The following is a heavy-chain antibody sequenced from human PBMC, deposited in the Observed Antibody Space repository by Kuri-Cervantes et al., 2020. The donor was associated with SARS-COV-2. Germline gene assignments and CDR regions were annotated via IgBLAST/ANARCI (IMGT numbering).Heavy chain of an antibody. CDR2: ISSSSSYT. CDR3: VRDPAYCGGDCYSDGDAFDI. CDR1: GFTFSDYY. Sequence: GGSLRLSCAASGFTFSDYYMSWIRQAPGKGLEWVSYISSSSSYTNYADSVKGRFSISRDNDKNSLYLQMNSLRAEDTAVYYCVRDPAYCGGDCYSDGDAFDIWGQGTMVTVSS. V-gene: IGHV3-11*06. J-gene: IGHJ3*02. D-gene: IGHD2-21*02.